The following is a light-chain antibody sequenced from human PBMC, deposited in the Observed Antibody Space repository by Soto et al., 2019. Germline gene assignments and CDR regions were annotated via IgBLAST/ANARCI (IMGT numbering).Light chain of an antibody. Sequence: DIQLTQSPSFLSASVGDRVTITCRASQGISSYLAWYLQKPGKAPKLLIYATSALQIGVPSRFSGSGSGIEFTLTISSLQPEDFGTYYCQQLHTYPLTFGGGTKVEI. J-gene: IGKJ4*01. CDR3: QQLHTYPLT. CDR1: QGISSY. V-gene: IGKV1-9*01. CDR2: ATS.